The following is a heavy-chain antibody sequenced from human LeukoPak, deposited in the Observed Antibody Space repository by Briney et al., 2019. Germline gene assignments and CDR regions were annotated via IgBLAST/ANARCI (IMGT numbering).Heavy chain of an antibody. J-gene: IGHJ4*02. CDR3: ARYYYASGTSDY. CDR2: MNPNSGNT. D-gene: IGHD3-10*01. Sequence: GASVKVSCKASGYTFTSYDINWVRQATGQGLEWMGWMNPNSGNTGYAQKFQGRVTMTRNTSISTAYMELSSLRSEDTAVYYCARYYYASGTSDYWGQGTLVTVSS. CDR1: GYTFTSYD. V-gene: IGHV1-8*01.